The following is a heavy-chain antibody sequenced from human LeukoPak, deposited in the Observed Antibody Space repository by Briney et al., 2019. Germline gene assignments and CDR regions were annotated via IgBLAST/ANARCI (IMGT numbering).Heavy chain of an antibody. J-gene: IGHJ4*02. CDR1: GYSFTNYW. V-gene: IGHV5-51*07. CDR2: IYPGDSTI. Sequence: GESLKISCKGSGYSFTNYWIGWVHQMPGKGLEWMGIIYPGDSTIRYSPSFEGQVLMSADKSISTAYLQWDSLKASDTAMYYCPTHWGYSVGWDGSGGYWGQGTVVTVSS. CDR3: PTHWGYSVGWDGSGGY. D-gene: IGHD3-10*01.